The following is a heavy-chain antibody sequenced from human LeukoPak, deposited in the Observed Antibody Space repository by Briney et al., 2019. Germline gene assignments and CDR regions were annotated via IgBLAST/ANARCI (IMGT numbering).Heavy chain of an antibody. CDR3: ARDGVTYGDYFDY. D-gene: IGHD4-17*01. CDR2: IIPIFGTA. CDR1: GGTFSSYA. Sequence: SVKVSFKASGGTFSSYAISWVRQAPGQGLEWMGGIIPIFGTANYAQKFQGRVTITADESTSTAYMELSSLRSEDTAVYYCARDGVTYGDYFDYWGQGTLVTVSS. J-gene: IGHJ4*02. V-gene: IGHV1-69*13.